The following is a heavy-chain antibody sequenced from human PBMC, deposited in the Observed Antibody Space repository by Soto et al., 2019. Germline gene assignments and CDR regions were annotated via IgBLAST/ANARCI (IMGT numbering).Heavy chain of an antibody. CDR1: GFDASVNY. CDR2: INSGGNT. V-gene: IGHV3-66*01. CDR3: VRENYYYGMDV. Sequence: GGSLRLSCAASGFDASVNYMTWVRQAPVKGLEWASAINSGGNTFYADSVKGRFTISRDNSKNTLYLQMNSLRVEDTAMYYCVRENYYYGMDVWGQGTAVTVSS. J-gene: IGHJ6*02.